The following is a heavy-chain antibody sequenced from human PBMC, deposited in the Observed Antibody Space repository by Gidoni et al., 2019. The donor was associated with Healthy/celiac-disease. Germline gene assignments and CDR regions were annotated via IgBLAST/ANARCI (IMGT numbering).Heavy chain of an antibody. V-gene: IGHV3-66*02. CDR1: GFTVSSNY. CDR2: IYSGGST. J-gene: IGHJ4*02. Sequence: EVQLVESGGGLVQPGGSLRLSCAASGFTVSSNYMSWVRQAPGKGLEWVSVIYSGGSTYYADSVKGRFTISRDNSKNTLYLQMNSLRAEDTAVYYCARESGSEGDGDYFDYWGQGTLVTVSS. D-gene: IGHD4-17*01. CDR3: ARESGSEGDGDYFDY.